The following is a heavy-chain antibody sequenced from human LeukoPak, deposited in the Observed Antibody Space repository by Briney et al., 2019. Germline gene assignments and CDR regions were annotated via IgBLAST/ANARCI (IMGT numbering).Heavy chain of an antibody. V-gene: IGHV3-23*01. D-gene: IGHD6-13*01. CDR2: ISGSGGST. Sequence: GGSLRLSXAASGFTFGSYAMSWVRQAPGKGLEWVSAISGSGGSTYYADSVKGRFTISRDNSKNTLYLQMNSLRAEDTAVYYCAKDLYSSSWYGGYYWGQGTLVTVSS. J-gene: IGHJ4*02. CDR1: GFTFGSYA. CDR3: AKDLYSSSWYGGYY.